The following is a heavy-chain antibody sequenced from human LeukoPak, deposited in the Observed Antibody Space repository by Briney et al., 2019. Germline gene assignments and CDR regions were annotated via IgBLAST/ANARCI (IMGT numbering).Heavy chain of an antibody. V-gene: IGHV3-23*01. J-gene: IGHJ4*02. CDR1: GFTFSSYG. CDR2: ISGSGGST. D-gene: IGHD5-12*01. CDR3: AKDKDSGYPQTLDY. Sequence: PGGSLRLSCAASGFTFSSYGMSWVRQAPGKGLEWVSAISGSGGSTYYADSVKGRSTISRDNSKNTLYLQMNSLRAEDTAVYYCAKDKDSGYPQTLDYWGQGTLVTVSS.